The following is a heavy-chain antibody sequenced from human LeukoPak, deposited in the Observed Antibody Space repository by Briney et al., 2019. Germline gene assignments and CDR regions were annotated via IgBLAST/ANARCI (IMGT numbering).Heavy chain of an antibody. Sequence: GGSLRLSCAASGFTFSSYSMNWVRQAPGKGLEWVSSISSSSSYIYYADSVKGRFTISRDNAKNSLYLQMNSLRAEDTAVYYCARDLPYYYDSSGFDYWGQGTLVTVSS. J-gene: IGHJ4*02. D-gene: IGHD3-22*01. CDR2: ISSSSSYI. CDR1: GFTFSSYS. V-gene: IGHV3-21*01. CDR3: ARDLPYYYDSSGFDY.